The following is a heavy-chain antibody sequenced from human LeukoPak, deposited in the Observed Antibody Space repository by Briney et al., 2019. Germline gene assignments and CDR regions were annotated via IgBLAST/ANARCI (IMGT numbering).Heavy chain of an antibody. J-gene: IGHJ4*02. Sequence: ASETLSLPCALYGRSFRGYYWSWIRQPPGKGLEWIGEINHSGSTNYNPSLKSRVTISVDTSKNQFSLKLSSVTAADTAVYYCARSSAGIKPPRRLSYWGQGTLVTVSS. CDR1: GRSFRGYY. CDR2: INHSGST. CDR3: ARSSAGIKPPRRLSY. V-gene: IGHV4-34*01. D-gene: IGHD2-15*01.